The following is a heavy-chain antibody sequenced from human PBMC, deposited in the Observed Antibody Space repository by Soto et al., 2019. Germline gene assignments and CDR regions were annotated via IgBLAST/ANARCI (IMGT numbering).Heavy chain of an antibody. J-gene: IGHJ4*01. CDR2: IYHGGTN. CDR3: ARVHVIVVAGSTFDY. V-gene: IGHV4-38-2*02. CDR1: GYSISIGSY. Sequence: PSETLYLTFTVSGYSISIGSYWAWIRQPPGKGPEWIASIYHGGTNFYNPSLKSRITISVDTSNNQFSLKLTSVTAAHTAVYYCARVHVIVVAGSTFDYWGHGTLVPVYS. D-gene: IGHD6-19*01.